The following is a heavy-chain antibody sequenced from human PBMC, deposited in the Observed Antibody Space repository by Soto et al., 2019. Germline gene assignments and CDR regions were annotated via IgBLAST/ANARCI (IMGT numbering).Heavy chain of an antibody. D-gene: IGHD3-16*01. Sequence: EVQLLESGGGLEQPGGSRRLSCAASGITFSSYAMSWVRQAPGKGLEWVSGISGSGGSTYYADSVKGRFTISRDNSKNTLYLQMNSLRVEDTAVYYCAKDSKNIGLNLDYWGQGTLVTVFS. CDR3: AKDSKNIGLNLDY. J-gene: IGHJ4*02. CDR2: ISGSGGST. V-gene: IGHV3-23*01. CDR1: GITFSSYA.